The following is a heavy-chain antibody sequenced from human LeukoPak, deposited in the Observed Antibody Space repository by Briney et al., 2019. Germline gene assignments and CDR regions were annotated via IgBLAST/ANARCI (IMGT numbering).Heavy chain of an antibody. V-gene: IGHV1-3*01. CDR3: AVEDTAMVTGLDY. CDR2: INAGNGYT. J-gene: IGHJ4*02. CDR1: GYTFTSYA. D-gene: IGHD5-18*01. Sequence: ASVKVSCKASGYTFTSYAMHWVRQAPGQRLEWMGWINAGNGYTKYSQKFQGRVTITRDTSASTAYMELSSLRSEDTAVYYCAVEDTAMVTGLDYWGQGTLVTVSS.